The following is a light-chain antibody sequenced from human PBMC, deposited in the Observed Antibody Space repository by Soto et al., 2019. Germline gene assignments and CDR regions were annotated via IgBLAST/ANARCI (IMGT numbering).Light chain of an antibody. CDR2: ATS. J-gene: IGKJ1*01. CDR1: QDIRSY. CDR3: QQGYTSRWT. V-gene: IGKV1-39*01. Sequence: DIQMTQSPSSLSASVGDRVTITCRAGQDIRSYLNWYQQKPGKAPQLLIYATSFSQIGVPSRFSASGSGTDFIPVITDLQLEDSATYYCQQGYTSRWTSGQGTKVEIK.